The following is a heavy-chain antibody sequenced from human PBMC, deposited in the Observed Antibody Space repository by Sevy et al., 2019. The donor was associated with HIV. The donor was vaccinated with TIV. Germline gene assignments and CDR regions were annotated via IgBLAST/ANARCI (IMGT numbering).Heavy chain of an antibody. CDR3: ARRGGGSSPTSLDY. D-gene: IGHD3-16*01. V-gene: IGHV3-53*01. J-gene: IGHJ4*02. CDR2: IYTGGSA. Sequence: GGSLRLSCAASGFSVSSNYMSWVRQAPGKGLEWVSVIYTGGSAYAADSVKGRFTISRDNSKNTLYLQMDSLRAEDTAVYYCARRGGGSSPTSLDYWGQGTLVTVSS. CDR1: GFSVSSNY.